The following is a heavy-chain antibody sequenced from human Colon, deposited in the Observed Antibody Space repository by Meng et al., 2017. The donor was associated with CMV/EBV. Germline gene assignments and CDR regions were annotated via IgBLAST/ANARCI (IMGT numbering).Heavy chain of an antibody. CDR1: GFTFSSYG. J-gene: IGHJ5*02. Sequence: GESLKISCAASGFTFSSYGMNWVRQAPGKGLEWVAFIRYNGESKLYADSVRGRFTISRDNSNNKLYLQMNSLKPEDTSLYYCAKVNTEYCSAVSCPKGGFDPWGQGTLVTVSS. CDR3: AKVNTEYCSAVSCPKGGFDP. V-gene: IGHV3-30*02. D-gene: IGHD2-15*01. CDR2: IRYNGESK.